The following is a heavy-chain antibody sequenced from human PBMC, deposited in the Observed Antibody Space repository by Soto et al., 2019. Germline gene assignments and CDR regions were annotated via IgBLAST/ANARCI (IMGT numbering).Heavy chain of an antibody. V-gene: IGHV4-38-2*02. J-gene: IGHJ4*02. Sequence: SETLSLTCTVSGYYISSGSYWGWIRQPPGKGPEWIASIYHGGTTFYNPSLKSRITISVDTSHNQFSLNLTSVTAADTAVYYCARAPKVSGSSQTRPDFWXQGALVTVSS. CDR2: IYHGGTT. D-gene: IGHD6-6*01. CDR1: GYYISSGSY. CDR3: ARAPKVSGSSQTRPDF.